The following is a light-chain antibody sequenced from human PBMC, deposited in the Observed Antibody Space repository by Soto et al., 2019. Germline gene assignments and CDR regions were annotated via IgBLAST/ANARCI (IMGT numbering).Light chain of an antibody. CDR1: QNIYNN. CDR3: QQRSNWPT. V-gene: IGKV3-11*01. CDR2: DAS. Sequence: IVMTQSPDSLSVSPGDRLTLSCRASQNIYNNLAWYRHKPGQAPRLLIYDASNRATGIPARFSGSGSGTDFTLTISSLEPEDFAVYYCQQRSNWPTFSQGTKVHIK. J-gene: IGKJ1*01.